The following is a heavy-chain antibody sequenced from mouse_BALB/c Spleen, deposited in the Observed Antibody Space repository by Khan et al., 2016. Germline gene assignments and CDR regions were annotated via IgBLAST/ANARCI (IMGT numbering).Heavy chain of an antibody. D-gene: IGHD2-4*01. CDR2: IDPANGNT. CDR3: ARCDYTHFDY. V-gene: IGHV14-3*02. Sequence: VQLKESGTELVKPGASVKLSCTASGFNIKDTYIHWVKQRPEQGLEWIGRIDPANGNTKYDPKFQGKATITADTSSTTAYLQLSSLTSEDTAVYYCARCDYTHFDYWGQGTTLTVSS. J-gene: IGHJ2*01. CDR1: GFNIKDTY.